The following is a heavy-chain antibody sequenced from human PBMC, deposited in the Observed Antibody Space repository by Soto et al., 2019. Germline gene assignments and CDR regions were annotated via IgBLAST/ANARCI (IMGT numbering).Heavy chain of an antibody. CDR2: IYNSGST. CDR3: ASGSSVSAYIDY. V-gene: IGHV4-61*01. Sequence: QVQLQESGPGLVKPSETLSLTCTVSGGSVSSGTSYSSWIRQPPGKGLEWIGYIYNSGSTDYNPSLTSRVTISLDTSTNQFSLKLSSVTAADTAVYYCASGSSVSAYIDYWGQGTLVTVSS. J-gene: IGHJ4*02. CDR1: GGSVSSGTSY. D-gene: IGHD6-13*01.